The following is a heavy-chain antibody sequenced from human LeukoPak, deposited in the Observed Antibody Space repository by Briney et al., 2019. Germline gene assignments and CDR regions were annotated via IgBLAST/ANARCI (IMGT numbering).Heavy chain of an antibody. J-gene: IGHJ4*02. Sequence: SETLSLTCTVSGGSISSYYWSWIRQPPGKGLEWIGYIYYSGSTNYNPSLKSRVTISVDTSKTQFSLKLSSVTAADTAVYYCARSDLNDSSGYYLDYWGQGTLVTVSS. CDR2: IYYSGST. V-gene: IGHV4-59*01. D-gene: IGHD3-22*01. CDR3: ARSDLNDSSGYYLDY. CDR1: GGSISSYY.